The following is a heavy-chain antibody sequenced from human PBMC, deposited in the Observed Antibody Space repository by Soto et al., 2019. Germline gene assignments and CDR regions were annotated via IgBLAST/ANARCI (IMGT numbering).Heavy chain of an antibody. CDR1: GGTFSSYA. D-gene: IGHD2-2*01. CDR2: IIPIFGTA. CDR3: ARGFCSSTSCYDNYGMDV. V-gene: IGHV1-69*13. J-gene: IGHJ6*02. Sequence: VKVSCKASGGTFSSYAISWVRQAPGQGLEWMGGIIPIFGTANYAQKFQGRVTITADKSTSTAYMELSSLRSEDTAVYYCARGFCSSTSCYDNYGMDVWGQGTTVTVSS.